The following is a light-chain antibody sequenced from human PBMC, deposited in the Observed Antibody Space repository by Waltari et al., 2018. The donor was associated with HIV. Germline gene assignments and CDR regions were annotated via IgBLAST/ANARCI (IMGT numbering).Light chain of an antibody. CDR2: EDN. Sequence: NFKLTQPLSVSESPGKTVTISCTRSSGTIASNPVQWYQQRPGRAPTTVIYEDNQRPPGVPDRFSGSIDSSSNSASLTISGLKTEDEADYYCQSYDSNDPWVFGGGTKLTVL. CDR3: QSYDSNDPWV. V-gene: IGLV6-57*04. J-gene: IGLJ3*02. CDR1: SGTIASNP.